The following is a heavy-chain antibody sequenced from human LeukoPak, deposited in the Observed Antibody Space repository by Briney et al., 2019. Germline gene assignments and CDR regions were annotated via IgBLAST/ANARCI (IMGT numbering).Heavy chain of an antibody. CDR2: ISGSGGST. CDR1: GFTFSSYA. Sequence: GGSLRLSYAASGFTFSSYAMSWVRQAQGKGVEWVSAISGSGGSTYYADSVKGRFTISRDNSKNTLYLQMNSLRAEDTAVYYCAKGGVVGAIPFQHWGQGTLVTVSS. J-gene: IGHJ1*01. CDR3: AKGGVVGAIPFQH. D-gene: IGHD1-26*01. V-gene: IGHV3-23*01.